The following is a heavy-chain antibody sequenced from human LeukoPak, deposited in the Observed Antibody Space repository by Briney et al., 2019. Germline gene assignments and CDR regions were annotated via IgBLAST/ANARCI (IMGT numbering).Heavy chain of an antibody. V-gene: IGHV4-59*01. CDR2: IYYSGST. CDR3: ARVYYHSSAYYLYFFDY. CDR1: GDSIRNYY. J-gene: IGHJ4*02. D-gene: IGHD3-22*01. Sequence: SETLSLTCTVSGDSIRNYYWAWIRQPPGKALEWIGYIYYSGSTNYNPSLKSRVTISVVTSNNQFSLKLSSVTAADTAVYYCARVYYHSSAYYLYFFDYWGQGTLVTVSS.